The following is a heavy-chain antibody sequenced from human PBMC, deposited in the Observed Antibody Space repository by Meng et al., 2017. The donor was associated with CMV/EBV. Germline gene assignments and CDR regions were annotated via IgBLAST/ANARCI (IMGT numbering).Heavy chain of an antibody. V-gene: IGHV3-21*01. CDR1: GFTFSSYS. CDR3: ARDLESLYYYYGVDV. Sequence: GGSLRLSCAASGFTFSSYSMNWVRQAPGKGLEWVSSISSSSSYIYYADSVKGRFTISRDNAKNSLYLQMNSLRAEDTAVYYCARDLESLYYYYGVDVWGQGTTVTVSS. D-gene: IGHD3-3*01. CDR2: ISSSSSYI. J-gene: IGHJ6*02.